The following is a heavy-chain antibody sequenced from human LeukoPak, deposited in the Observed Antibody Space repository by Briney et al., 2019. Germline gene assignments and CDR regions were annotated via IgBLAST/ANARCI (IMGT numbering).Heavy chain of an antibody. CDR1: GGSISSYY. V-gene: IGHV4-59*01. Sequence: SETLSLTCTVSGGSISSYYRSWIRQPPGKGLEWIGYIYYSESTNYNPSLKSRVTISVDTSKNQFSLKLSSVTAADTAVYYCARITMPLKNLNWFDPWGQGTLVTVSS. D-gene: IGHD3-3*01. J-gene: IGHJ5*02. CDR3: ARITMPLKNLNWFDP. CDR2: IYYSEST.